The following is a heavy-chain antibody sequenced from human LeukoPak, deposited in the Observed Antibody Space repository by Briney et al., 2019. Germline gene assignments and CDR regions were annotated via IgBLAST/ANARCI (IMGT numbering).Heavy chain of an antibody. J-gene: IGHJ6*03. CDR3: PRVSHTKKREGYCSGGSCGYYYYMDV. CDR2: INPNSGGT. V-gene: IGHV1-2*06. Sequence: GASVKVSCKASGYTFTGYYMHWVRQAPGQGLEWMGRINPNSGGTNYAQKFQGRVTMTRDTSISTAYMELSRLRSDDTAVYYCPRVSHTKKREGYCSGGSCGYYYYMDVWGKGTTVTVSS. D-gene: IGHD2-15*01. CDR1: GYTFTGYY.